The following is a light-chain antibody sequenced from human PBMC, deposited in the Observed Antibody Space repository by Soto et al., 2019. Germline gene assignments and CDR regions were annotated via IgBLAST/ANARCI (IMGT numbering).Light chain of an antibody. V-gene: IGLV2-8*01. CDR1: SSDVGGYNY. Sequence: QLVLTQPPSASGSPGQSVTISCTGTSSDVGGYNYVSWYQQHPGEAPKLMIYEVSKRPSGVPDRFSGSKSGNTASLTVSGLQAEDEADYYCSSYAGSNNYVFGTGTKLTVL. CDR2: EVS. J-gene: IGLJ1*01. CDR3: SSYAGSNNYV.